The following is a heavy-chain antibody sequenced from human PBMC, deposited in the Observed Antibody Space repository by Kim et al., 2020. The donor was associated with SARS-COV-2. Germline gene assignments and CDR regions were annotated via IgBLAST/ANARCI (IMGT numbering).Heavy chain of an antibody. Sequence: GGSLRLSCAASGFTFSSYAMSWVRQAPGKGLEWVSAISGSGGSTYSDSVKGRFTISRDNSKNTLYLQMNSLRAEDTAVYYCAKADGAVAGPGDYWGQGTLVTVSS. D-gene: IGHD6-19*01. J-gene: IGHJ4*02. CDR2: ISGSGGST. CDR3: AKADGAVAGPGDY. V-gene: IGHV3-23*01. CDR1: GFTFSSYA.